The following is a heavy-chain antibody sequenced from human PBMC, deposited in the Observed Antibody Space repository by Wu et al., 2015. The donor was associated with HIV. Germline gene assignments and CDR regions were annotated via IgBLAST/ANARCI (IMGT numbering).Heavy chain of an antibody. J-gene: IGHJ4*02. CDR2: INANSGGK. CDR3: ASGSYADFDS. CDR1: GYTFTDYY. D-gene: IGHD1-26*01. V-gene: IGHV1-2*02. Sequence: QVQLVQSGAEVKKLGASVKVSCKASGYTFTDYYIHWVRQAPGQGLEWMGWINANSGGKTYAQKFQGRVFMTRDTSISTAYMEVNRLRSDDTAVYYCASGSYADFDSWGQGTLVTVS.